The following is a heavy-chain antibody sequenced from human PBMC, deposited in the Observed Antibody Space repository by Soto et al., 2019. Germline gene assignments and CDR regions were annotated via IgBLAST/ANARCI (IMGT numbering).Heavy chain of an antibody. CDR1: GGPISSYY. CDR2: IFYTGNT. V-gene: IGHV4-59*01. CDR3: ARNSVRGVSNSYNWIDP. J-gene: IGHJ5*02. D-gene: IGHD3-10*01. Sequence: SETLSLTCTVSGGPISSYYWSWIRQSPGKGLEWIGQIFYTGNTDYNPSLKSRVTMSVDIPKKQFSLKLRSVTAADTAMYFCARNSVRGVSNSYNWIDPWGQGTLVTVSS.